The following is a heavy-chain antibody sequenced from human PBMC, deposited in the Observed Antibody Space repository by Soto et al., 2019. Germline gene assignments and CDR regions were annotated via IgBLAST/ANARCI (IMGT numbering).Heavy chain of an antibody. D-gene: IGHD3-22*01. J-gene: IGHJ4*02. CDR2: ISGRGDDT. V-gene: IGHV3-23*01. Sequence: GGSLRLSYAASGFTFSSYAMSWVRQAPGKGLEWVSTISGRGDDTYYTDCVKGRFTISRDNSKNTLYVHMNSLRAEDTAVYYCARAQPTYSSSYFDYWGQGTLVTVSS. CDR1: GFTFSSYA. CDR3: ARAQPTYSSSYFDY.